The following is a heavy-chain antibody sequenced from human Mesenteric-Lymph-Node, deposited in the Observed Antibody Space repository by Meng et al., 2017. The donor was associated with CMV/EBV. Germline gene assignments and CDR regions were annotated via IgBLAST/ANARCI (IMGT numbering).Heavy chain of an antibody. CDR3: ARDQSMAASGREDY. CDR2: INPNSGDT. CDR1: GYPFTDYY. Sequence: KASGYPFTDYYMHWVRRAPGHGLDWMGRINPNSGDTDYAQKFQSRVTMTRDTSISTAYMELSSLRSDDTAVYYCARDQSMAASGREDYWGQGTLVTVSS. J-gene: IGHJ4*02. V-gene: IGHV1-2*06. D-gene: IGHD6-13*01.